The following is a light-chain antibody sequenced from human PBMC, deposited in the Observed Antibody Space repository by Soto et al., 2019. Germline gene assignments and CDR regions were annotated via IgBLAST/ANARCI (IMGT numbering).Light chain of an antibody. Sequence: QPVLTQPPSVSGAPGQRVTISCTGSSSTIGAGYDVHWYQQLPGTAPKLLISGNSNRPSGVPDLFSGSKSGTSASLAITGLQAEDEADYYCQSYDSSLSGWVFGGGTKLTV. CDR3: QSYDSSLSGWV. CDR1: SSTIGAGYD. CDR2: GNS. J-gene: IGLJ2*01. V-gene: IGLV1-40*01.